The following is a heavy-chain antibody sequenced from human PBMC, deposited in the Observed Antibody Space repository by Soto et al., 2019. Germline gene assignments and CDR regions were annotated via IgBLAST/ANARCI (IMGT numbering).Heavy chain of an antibody. J-gene: IGHJ4*02. CDR1: GGSISSGGYY. V-gene: IGHV4-31*03. CDR3: ARGLIGSSGYYYANLDY. Sequence: SETLSLTCTVSGGSISSGGYYWSWIRQHPGKGLEWIGYIYYSGSTYYNPSLKSRVTISVDTSKNQFSLKLSSVTAADTAVYYCARGLIGSSGYYYANLDYWGQGTLVTVSS. CDR2: IYYSGST. D-gene: IGHD3-22*01.